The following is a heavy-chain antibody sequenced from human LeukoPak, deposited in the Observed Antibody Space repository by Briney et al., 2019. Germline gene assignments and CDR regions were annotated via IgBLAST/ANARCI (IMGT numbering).Heavy chain of an antibody. D-gene: IGHD3-22*01. V-gene: IGHV4-4*07. CDR3: ARVNSSGSFHDY. CDR2: MSTSGST. CDR1: GDSISTYY. Sequence: SETLSLTCSFSGDSISTYYWSWIRQPAGKGLEWIGRMSTSGSTNYNPSLTSRVTMSVDKSKNQFSLNLNSVTAADTAVYFCARVNSSGSFHDYWGQGALVTVSS. J-gene: IGHJ4*02.